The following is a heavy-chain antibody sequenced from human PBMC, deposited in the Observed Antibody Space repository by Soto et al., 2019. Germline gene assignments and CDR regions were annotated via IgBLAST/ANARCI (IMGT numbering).Heavy chain of an antibody. CDR3: ARYSGKYQGPIDY. Sequence: PRWSLRLSCAASVFSFSNSNMHWFRQAPGRGLDWVAGIYFDGGNKHYADSVKGRFTVSRDNSKNTLYLQMNSLRAEDTAVYFCARYSGKYQGPIDYWGQGTLVTVSS. D-gene: IGHD1-26*01. V-gene: IGHV3-30*03. J-gene: IGHJ4*02. CDR1: VFSFSNSN. CDR2: IYFDGGNK.